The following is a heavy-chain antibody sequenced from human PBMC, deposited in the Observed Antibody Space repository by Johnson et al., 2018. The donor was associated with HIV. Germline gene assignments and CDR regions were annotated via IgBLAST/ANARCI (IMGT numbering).Heavy chain of an antibody. V-gene: IGHV3-30-3*01. Sequence: VQLVESGGGVVQPGRSLRLSCAASGFTFSSYAMHWVRQAPGKGLEWVAVISYDGSNKYYADSVKGLFTISRDNSKNTLYLQMNSLRAEDTAVYYCARVIGSYYFWGAFDIWGQGTMVTVSS. CDR2: ISYDGSNK. CDR3: ARVIGSYYFWGAFDI. J-gene: IGHJ3*02. CDR1: GFTFSSYA. D-gene: IGHD1-26*01.